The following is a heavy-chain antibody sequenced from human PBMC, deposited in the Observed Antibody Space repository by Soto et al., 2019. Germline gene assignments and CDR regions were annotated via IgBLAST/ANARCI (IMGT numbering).Heavy chain of an antibody. CDR3: ASTPSQRQLWHKSLTFDY. D-gene: IGHD5-18*01. V-gene: IGHV3-23*01. CDR2: ISGSGGST. Sequence: EVPLLESGGGLVQPGGSLRLSCAASGFTFSSYAMSWVRQAPGKGLEWVSAISGSGGSTYYADSVKGRFTISRDNSKSTLYLQMNSLRAEDTAVYYCASTPSQRQLWHKSLTFDYWGQGTLVTVSS. CDR1: GFTFSSYA. J-gene: IGHJ4*02.